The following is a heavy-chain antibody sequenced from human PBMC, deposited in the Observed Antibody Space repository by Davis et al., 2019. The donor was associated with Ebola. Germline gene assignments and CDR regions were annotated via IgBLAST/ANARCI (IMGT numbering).Heavy chain of an antibody. CDR2: ISSSSRYI. CDR1: GFTFSSYS. V-gene: IGHV3-21*01. Sequence: GGSLRLSCAASGFTFSSYSMNWVRQAPGKGLEWVSSISSSSRYIYYADSVKGRFTIPRANAKNSLYLQMNSLRAEDTAVYYCARDLYYYDSSGYYHDAFDIWGQGTMVTVSS. J-gene: IGHJ3*02. CDR3: ARDLYYYDSSGYYHDAFDI. D-gene: IGHD3-22*01.